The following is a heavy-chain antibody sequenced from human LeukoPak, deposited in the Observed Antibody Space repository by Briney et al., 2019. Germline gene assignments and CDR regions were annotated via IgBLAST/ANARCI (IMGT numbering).Heavy chain of an antibody. CDR3: TTSLSSGYYIDY. J-gene: IGHJ4*02. CDR1: GFTFINAW. V-gene: IGHV3-15*01. D-gene: IGHD3-22*01. Sequence: GGSLRLSCAASGFTFINAWMSWARQAPGKGLEWVGRIKSKTEGGTIEYAAPVEGRFGISRDDSKNTLYLQMNSLKTEDTAVYYCTTSLSSGYYIDYWGQGTLVTVSS. CDR2: IKSKTEGGTI.